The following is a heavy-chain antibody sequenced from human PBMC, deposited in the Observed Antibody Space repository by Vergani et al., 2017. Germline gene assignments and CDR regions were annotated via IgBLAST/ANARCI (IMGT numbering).Heavy chain of an antibody. CDR3: ARHTCGGDCYYYYYYGMDV. J-gene: IGHJ6*02. D-gene: IGHD2-21*02. V-gene: IGHV5-10-1*01. CDR2: IDPSDSYT. Sequence: EVQLVQSGAEVKTPGESLKISCKGSGYSFTSYWIGWVRQMPGKGLEWMGRIDPSDSYTNYSPSFQGHVTISADKSISTAYLQWSSLKASGTAMYYCARHTCGGDCYYYYYYGMDVWGQGTTVTVSS. CDR1: GYSFTSYW.